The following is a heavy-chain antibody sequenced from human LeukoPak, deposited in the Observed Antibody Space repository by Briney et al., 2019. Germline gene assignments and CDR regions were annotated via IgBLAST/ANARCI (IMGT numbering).Heavy chain of an antibody. CDR3: ARRAGGYSHPYDY. Sequence: PGGSLRLSCAVSGFTVSGNYMSWIRRAPGKGLEWVSLIYSDDTTLYADSVKGRFTISRDISKNTLYLQMSSLRAEDTAVYYCARRAGGYSHPYDYWGQGTLVTVSS. CDR2: IYSDDTT. J-gene: IGHJ4*02. CDR1: GFTVSGNY. D-gene: IGHD4-23*01. V-gene: IGHV3-53*01.